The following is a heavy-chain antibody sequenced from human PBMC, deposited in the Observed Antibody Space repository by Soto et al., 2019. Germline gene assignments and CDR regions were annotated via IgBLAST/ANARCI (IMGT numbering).Heavy chain of an antibody. CDR2: IYYSGST. CDR3: ARDRRYYYGSGSYSNWFDP. V-gene: IGHV4-31*03. CDR1: GGSISSGGYY. Sequence: QVQLQESGPGLVKPSQTLSLTCTVSGGSISSGGYYWSWIRQHPGKGLEWIGYIYYSGSTYYNPSLKSRVTISVDTSKNQFSLKLSSVTAADTAVYYCARDRRYYYGSGSYSNWFDPWGQGTLVTVSS. D-gene: IGHD3-10*01. J-gene: IGHJ5*02.